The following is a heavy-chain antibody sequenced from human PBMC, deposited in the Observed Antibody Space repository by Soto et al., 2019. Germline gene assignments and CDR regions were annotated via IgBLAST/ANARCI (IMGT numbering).Heavy chain of an antibody. CDR1: GFTFSDYY. Sequence: QVQLVESGGGLVKPGGSLRLSCAASGFTFSDYYMSWIRQAPGKGLEWVSYISSSSSYTNYADSVKGRFTISRDNAKNSLYLQMKSLRSEDTAVYYCARATDYCSGGSCDYYFDSCGQGTLVTVSS. CDR3: ARATDYCSGGSCDYYFDS. D-gene: IGHD2-15*01. J-gene: IGHJ4*02. CDR2: ISSSSSYT. V-gene: IGHV3-11*06.